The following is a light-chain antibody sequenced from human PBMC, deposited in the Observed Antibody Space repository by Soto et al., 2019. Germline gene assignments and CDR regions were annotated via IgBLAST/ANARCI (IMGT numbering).Light chain of an antibody. V-gene: IGLV2-14*01. Sequence: QSVLAQPASVSGSPGQAITISCTGTGSDVGRFNYVSWYQQVPGKAAKLLIFEVRRRPSGVSNRFSGSKSGNTESLTISGLQAEDEADYYCKSRTTGVTSVFGTGTKVNVL. CDR2: EVR. CDR3: KSRTTGVTSV. J-gene: IGLJ1*01. CDR1: GSDVGRFNY.